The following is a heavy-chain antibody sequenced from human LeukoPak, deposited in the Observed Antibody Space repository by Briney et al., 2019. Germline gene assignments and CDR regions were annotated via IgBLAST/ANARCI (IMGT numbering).Heavy chain of an antibody. D-gene: IGHD2-2*01. CDR1: GDSVSGNSVT. J-gene: IGHJ5*02. V-gene: IGHV6-1*01. CDR3: ARRLTQYDCFDP. CDR2: IYYRSTWYN. Sequence: SQTLSLTCAISGDSVSGNSVTWNWIRQSPSRGLEWLGRIYYRSTWYNDYAVSVRGRITVNPDTSKNQFSLHLNSVTPEDTAVYYCARRLTQYDCFDPWGQGILVTVSS.